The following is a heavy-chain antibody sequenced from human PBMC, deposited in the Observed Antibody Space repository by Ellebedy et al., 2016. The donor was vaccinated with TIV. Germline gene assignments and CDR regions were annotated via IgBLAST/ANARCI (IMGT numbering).Heavy chain of an antibody. Sequence: SETLSLXCTVSGGSISSGSYYWGWIRQPPGKGLEWIGSIYYSGSTYYNPSLKSRVTISVDTSKNQFSLKLSSVTVADTAVYYCARAGRGGGYYMDVWGKGTTVTVSS. CDR2: IYYSGST. CDR1: GGSISSGSYY. CDR3: ARAGRGGGYYMDV. D-gene: IGHD1-14*01. V-gene: IGHV4-39*01. J-gene: IGHJ6*03.